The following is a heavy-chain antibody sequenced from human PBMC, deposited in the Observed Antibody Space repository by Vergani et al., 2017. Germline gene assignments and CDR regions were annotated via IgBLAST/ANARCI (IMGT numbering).Heavy chain of an antibody. J-gene: IGHJ4*02. Sequence: QVQLVESGGGVVQPGRSLRLSCAASGFTFSSYGMHWVRQAPGKGLEWVAVISYDGSNKYYADSVKCRFTISRDNSKNTLYLQMNSLRAEDTAVYYCAKGEGDFDYWGQGTLVTVSS. CDR2: ISYDGSNK. D-gene: IGHD3-16*01. CDR3: AKGEGDFDY. CDR1: GFTFSSYG. V-gene: IGHV3-33*05.